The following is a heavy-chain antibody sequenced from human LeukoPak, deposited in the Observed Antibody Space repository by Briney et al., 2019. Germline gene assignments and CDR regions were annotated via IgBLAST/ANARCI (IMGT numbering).Heavy chain of an antibody. D-gene: IGHD6-6*01. Sequence: ASVKVSCKASGGTFSSYAISWVRQAPGQGLEWMGGIIPIFGTANYAQKFQGRVTITADESTSTAYMELSSLRSEDTAVYYCARGWSASSSNAYFDYWGQGTLVTVSS. CDR3: ARGWSASSSNAYFDY. CDR2: IIPIFGTA. J-gene: IGHJ4*02. CDR1: GGTFSSYA. V-gene: IGHV1-69*13.